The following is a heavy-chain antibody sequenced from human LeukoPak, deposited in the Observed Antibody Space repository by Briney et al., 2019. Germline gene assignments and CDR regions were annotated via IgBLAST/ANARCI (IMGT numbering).Heavy chain of an antibody. CDR1: GGSFSGYS. J-gene: IGHJ4*02. CDR3: AREREIWDYDILTGYYVDY. D-gene: IGHD3-9*01. CDR2: INHSGGT. Sequence: PSETLSLTCAVYGGSFSGYSWNWIRQPPVKGLEWIGEINHSGGTNYNPSLKSRVTISVDTSKKQFSLKLSSVTAADTAVYYCAREREIWDYDILTGYYVDYWGQGTLVTVSS. V-gene: IGHV4-34*01.